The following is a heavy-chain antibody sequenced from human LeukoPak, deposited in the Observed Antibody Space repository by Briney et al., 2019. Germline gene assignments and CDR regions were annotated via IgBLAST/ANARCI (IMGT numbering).Heavy chain of an antibody. V-gene: IGHV1-18*04. CDR2: ISAYNGNT. Sequence: ASVKVSCKASGYTFTSYGISWVRQAPGQRLEWMGWISAYNGNTNYAQKLQGRVTMTTDTSTSTAYMELRSLRSDDTAVYYCARDFSVVVPAAPPDYWGQGTLVTVSS. CDR1: GYTFTSYG. J-gene: IGHJ4*02. D-gene: IGHD2-2*01. CDR3: ARDFSVVVPAAPPDY.